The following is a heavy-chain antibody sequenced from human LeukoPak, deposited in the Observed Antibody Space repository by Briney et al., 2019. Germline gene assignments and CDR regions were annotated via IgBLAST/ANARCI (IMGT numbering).Heavy chain of an antibody. CDR1: GVTFSSYA. V-gene: IGHV1-69*01. CDR2: IIPIFGTA. CDR3: ARGEGTIYSSSTYFDY. D-gene: IGHD6-13*01. Sequence: GASVKVSCKASGVTFSSYAISWVRQAPGQGLEWMGGIIPIFGTANYAQKFQGRVTITADESTSTAYMELSSLRSEDTAVYYCARGEGTIYSSSTYFDYWGQGTLVTVSS. J-gene: IGHJ4*02.